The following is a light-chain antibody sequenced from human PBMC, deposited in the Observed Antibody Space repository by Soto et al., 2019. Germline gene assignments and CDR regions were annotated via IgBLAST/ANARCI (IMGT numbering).Light chain of an antibody. Sequence: DLQMTQSPSSLSASVGDRVTITCRASQSISSYLNWYQQKPGKAPKLLIYAASSLRSGVPSRFSGSGSGTDFTLTISSLQPEDFATYYCQQSYSTPTFGGGTKVEIK. V-gene: IGKV1-39*01. J-gene: IGKJ4*01. CDR2: AAS. CDR1: QSISSY. CDR3: QQSYSTPT.